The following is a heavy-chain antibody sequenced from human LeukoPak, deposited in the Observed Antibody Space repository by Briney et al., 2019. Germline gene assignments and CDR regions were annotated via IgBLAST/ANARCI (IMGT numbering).Heavy chain of an antibody. CDR3: ARVGHREANY. J-gene: IGHJ4*02. V-gene: IGHV3-21*01. D-gene: IGHD1-26*01. CDR1: GFTFSSYS. Sequence: GGSLSLSCAASGFTFSSYSMNWVRQAPGKGLEWVSSISSSSSYIYYADSVKGRFTISRDNAKNSLYLQMNSLRAEDTAVYYCARVGHREANYWGQGTLVTVSS. CDR2: ISSSSSYI.